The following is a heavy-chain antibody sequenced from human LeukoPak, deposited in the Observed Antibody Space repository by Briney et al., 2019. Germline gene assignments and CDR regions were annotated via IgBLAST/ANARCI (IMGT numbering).Heavy chain of an antibody. V-gene: IGHV1-24*01. D-gene: IGHD3-3*01. CDR3: ARGEIRFYYMDV. Sequence: ASVKVSCKVSGYTLTELSMHWVRQAPGKGLEWMGGFDPEDGETIYAQKFQGRVTMTEDTSTDTAYMELSSLRSEDTAVYYCARGEIRFYYMDVWGKGTTVTVSS. CDR2: FDPEDGET. CDR1: GYTLTELS. J-gene: IGHJ6*03.